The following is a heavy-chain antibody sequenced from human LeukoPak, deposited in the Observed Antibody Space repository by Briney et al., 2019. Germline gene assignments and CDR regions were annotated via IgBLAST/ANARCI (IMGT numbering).Heavy chain of an antibody. CDR3: ARADSSGYYDLEYFQH. CDR2: INPKSGGT. J-gene: IGHJ1*01. Sequence: ASVRVSCKASGYTFTGYYMHWVRQAPGQGLEWRGWINPKSGGTNYAQKFQGRVTMTRDTSISTAYMELSRLRSDDTAVYYCARADSSGYYDLEYFQHWGQGTLVTVSS. CDR1: GYTFTGYY. D-gene: IGHD3-22*01. V-gene: IGHV1-2*02.